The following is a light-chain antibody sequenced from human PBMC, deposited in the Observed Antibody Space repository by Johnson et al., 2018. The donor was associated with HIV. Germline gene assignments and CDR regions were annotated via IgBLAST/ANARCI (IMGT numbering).Light chain of an antibody. CDR3: GTWDSSLRGYV. V-gene: IGLV1-51*02. Sequence: QSVLTQPPSVSAAPGQKVTISCSGSSSNIGNNFVSWYQQLPGTAPKLLIYENNKRPSGIPDRFSGSKSGTSATLGITGLQTGDEADYDCGTWDSSLRGYVFGTGTKVTVL. CDR1: SSNIGNNF. CDR2: ENN. J-gene: IGLJ1*01.